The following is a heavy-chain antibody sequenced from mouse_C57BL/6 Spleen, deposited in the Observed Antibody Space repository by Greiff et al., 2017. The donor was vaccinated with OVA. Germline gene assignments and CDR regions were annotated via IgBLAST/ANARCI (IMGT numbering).Heavy chain of an antibody. Sequence: VQLQQSGAELVRPGASVTLSCKASGYTFTDYEMHWVKQTPVHGLEWIGAIDPETGGTAYNQKFKGKAILTADKSSSTAYMELRSLTSEDSAVYYCTRRLAVFHFDYWGQGTTLTVSS. J-gene: IGHJ2*01. CDR2: IDPETGGT. D-gene: IGHD3-2*02. CDR1: GYTFTDYE. V-gene: IGHV1-15*01. CDR3: TRRLAVFHFDY.